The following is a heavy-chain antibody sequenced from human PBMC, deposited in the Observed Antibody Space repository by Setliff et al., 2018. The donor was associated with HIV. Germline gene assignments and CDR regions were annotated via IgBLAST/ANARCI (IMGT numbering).Heavy chain of an antibody. D-gene: IGHD3-3*01. CDR3: VRLRGSYDFSNWFDP. J-gene: IGHJ5*02. Sequence: ETLSLTCTVSGGSISSSSYYLGWIRQPPGKGLEWIGSIYYSGSTYYNPSLKSRVTISVDTSKNQFSLNLSPVTAADTAVYSCVRLRGSYDFSNWFDPWGQRTRFAASS. CDR2: IYYSGST. V-gene: IGHV4-39*01. CDR1: GGSISSSSYY.